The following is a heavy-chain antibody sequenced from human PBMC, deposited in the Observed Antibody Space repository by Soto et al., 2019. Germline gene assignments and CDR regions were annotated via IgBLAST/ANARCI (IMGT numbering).Heavy chain of an antibody. D-gene: IGHD4-17*01. V-gene: IGHV3-48*01. Sequence: EVQLVESGGGLVQPGGSLRLSCAASGFTFSSYSMNWVRQAPGKGLEWVSYISSSSSTIYYADSVKGRFTISRDNAKNSLYLQMNSLRAEDTAVYYCARWRSDYGDYLSAFDIWGQGTMVTVSS. CDR3: ARWRSDYGDYLSAFDI. CDR1: GFTFSSYS. CDR2: ISSSSSTI. J-gene: IGHJ3*02.